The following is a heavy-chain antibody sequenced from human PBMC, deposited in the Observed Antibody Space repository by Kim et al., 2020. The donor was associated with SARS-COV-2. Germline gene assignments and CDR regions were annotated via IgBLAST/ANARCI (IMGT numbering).Heavy chain of an antibody. D-gene: IGHD6-25*01. Sequence: SETLSLTCTVSGGSISSYYWSWIWQPPGKGLEWIWYIYYSGSTNYNPSLKSRVTISVDTSKNQFSLKLSSVTAADTAVYYCARHLRQRPYYYYYYGMDVWGQGTTVTVSS. CDR3: ARHLRQRPYYYYYYGMDV. CDR2: IYYSGST. V-gene: IGHV4-59*08. CDR1: GGSISSYY. J-gene: IGHJ6*02.